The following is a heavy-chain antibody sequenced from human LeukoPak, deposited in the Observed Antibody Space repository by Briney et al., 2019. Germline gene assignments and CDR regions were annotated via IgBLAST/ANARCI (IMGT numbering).Heavy chain of an antibody. Sequence: SETLSLTCTVSGGSISSSTYYWGWIRQPPGKGLEWIGSIYFSGITYYNPSLKSRVTISVDTSKNQFSLKLSSVTAADTAVYYCASSIKTRDFGGGWHGSDYWGQGTLVTVSS. CDR3: ASSIKTRDFGGGWHGSDY. CDR1: GGSISSSTYY. CDR2: IYFSGIT. J-gene: IGHJ4*02. D-gene: IGHD6-19*01. V-gene: IGHV4-39*07.